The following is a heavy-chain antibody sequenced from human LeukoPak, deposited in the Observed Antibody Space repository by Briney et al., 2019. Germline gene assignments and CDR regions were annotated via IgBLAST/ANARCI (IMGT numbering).Heavy chain of an antibody. D-gene: IGHD3-22*01. J-gene: IGHJ4*02. V-gene: IGHV3-53*01. CDR3: AREGSHYYDSSGYLINPFDY. Sequence: GGSLRLSCAASGFTVSSHYMSWVRQAPGKGLEWVSVIYSGGSTYYADSVKGRFAISRDNSKNTLYLQMNSLRAEDTAVYYCAREGSHYYDSSGYLINPFDYWGQGTLVTVSS. CDR2: IYSGGST. CDR1: GFTVSSHY.